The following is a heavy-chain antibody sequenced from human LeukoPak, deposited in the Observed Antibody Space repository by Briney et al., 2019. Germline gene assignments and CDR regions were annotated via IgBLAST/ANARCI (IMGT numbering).Heavy chain of an antibody. CDR3: ARGLVATSSGDPFDY. Sequence: SETLSLICAVYGGSFSGYYWSWIRQPPGKGLEWIGEINHSGSTNYNPSLKSRVTISLDTSKNQFSLKLSSVTAADTAVYYCARGLVATSSGDPFDYWGQGTLVTVSS. CDR1: GGSFSGYY. J-gene: IGHJ4*02. CDR2: INHSGST. D-gene: IGHD5-12*01. V-gene: IGHV4-34*01.